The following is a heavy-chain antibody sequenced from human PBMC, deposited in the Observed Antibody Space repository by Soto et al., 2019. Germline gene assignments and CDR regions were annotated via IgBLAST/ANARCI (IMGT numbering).Heavy chain of an antibody. CDR1: GYTFTSYD. Sequence: ASVKVSCKASGYTFTSYDINWVRQATGQGLEWMGWMNPNSGNTGYAQKFQGRVTMTRNTSISTAYMELSSLRSEDTAVYYCARDQMGCISTSCYSNYYYYGMDVWGQGTTVTVSS. V-gene: IGHV1-8*01. CDR3: ARDQMGCISTSCYSNYYYYGMDV. D-gene: IGHD2-2*01. CDR2: MNPNSGNT. J-gene: IGHJ6*02.